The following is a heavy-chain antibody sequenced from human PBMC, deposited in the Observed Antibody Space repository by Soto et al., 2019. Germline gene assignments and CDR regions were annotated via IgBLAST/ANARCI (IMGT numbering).Heavy chain of an antibody. V-gene: IGHV4-59*01. CDR2: IYYSGST. Sequence: QVQLQESGPGLVKPSETLSLTCTVSGGSISSYYWSWIRQPPGKGLEWIGYIYYSGSTNYNPSLKSRVTIAVDTSKNQFSLKLSSVTAADTAVYYCARSGYYDSSGYYFDYWGQGTLVTVSS. CDR3: ARSGYYDSSGYYFDY. J-gene: IGHJ4*02. CDR1: GGSISSYY. D-gene: IGHD3-22*01.